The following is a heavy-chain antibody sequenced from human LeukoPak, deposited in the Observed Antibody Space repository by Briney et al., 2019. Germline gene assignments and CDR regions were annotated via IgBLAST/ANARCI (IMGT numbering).Heavy chain of an antibody. J-gene: IGHJ4*02. CDR2: ISWNSGSI. Sequence: GGSLRLSCAASGFTFSSYAMSWVRQAPGKGLEWVSGISWNSGSIGYADSVKGRFTISRDNAKNSLYLQMNSLRAEDTALYYCAKDKGYYDSSGLFDYWGQGTLVTVSS. CDR3: AKDKGYYDSSGLFDY. CDR1: GFTFSSYA. D-gene: IGHD3-22*01. V-gene: IGHV3-9*01.